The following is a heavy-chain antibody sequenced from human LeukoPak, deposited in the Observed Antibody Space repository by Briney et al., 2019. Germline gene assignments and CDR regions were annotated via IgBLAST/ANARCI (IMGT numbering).Heavy chain of an antibody. CDR2: IYPGDSDT. D-gene: IGHD6-13*01. CDR3: ARLALAAAGTGPSHNWFDP. V-gene: IGHV5-51*01. CDR1: GYSLTSYW. J-gene: IGHJ5*02. Sequence: GESLKISCKGSGYSLTSYWIGWVRQMPGKGLEWMGIIYPGDSDTRYSPSFQGQVTISADKSISTAYLQWSSLKASDTAMYYCARLALAAAGTGPSHNWFDPWGQGTLVTVSS.